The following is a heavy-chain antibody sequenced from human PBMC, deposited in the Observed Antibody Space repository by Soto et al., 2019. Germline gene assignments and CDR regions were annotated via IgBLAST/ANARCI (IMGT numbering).Heavy chain of an antibody. CDR3: ARAGGDYDILTGYYISWFDP. D-gene: IGHD3-9*01. J-gene: IGHJ5*02. V-gene: IGHV4-61*08. CDR1: GGSISSVGYY. Sequence: SETLSLTCTVSGGSISSVGYYWSWIRQHPGKGLEWIGYIYYSGSTNYNPSLKSRVTLDTSKNQFSLKLTSVTAADTAVYYCARAGGDYDILTGYYISWFDPWGQGILVTVSS. CDR2: IYYSGST.